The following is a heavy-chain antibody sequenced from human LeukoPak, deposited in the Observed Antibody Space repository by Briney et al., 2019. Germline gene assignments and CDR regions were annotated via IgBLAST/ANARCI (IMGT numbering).Heavy chain of an antibody. J-gene: IGHJ4*02. Sequence: PGGSLRLSCAASGFTFNSYGMHWVRQAPGKGLEWVAVISYDGSNIYYSDSVKGRFTISRDNSKNTLYLQMNSLRPEDTAVYYCAQDQTSFDYYGSGSYLDYWGQGTLVIVSS. D-gene: IGHD3-10*01. CDR3: AQDQTSFDYYGSGSYLDY. CDR2: ISYDGSNI. V-gene: IGHV3-30*18. CDR1: GFTFNSYG.